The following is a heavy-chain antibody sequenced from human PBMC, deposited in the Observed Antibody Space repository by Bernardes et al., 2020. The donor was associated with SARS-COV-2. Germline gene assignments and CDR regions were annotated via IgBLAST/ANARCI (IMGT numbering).Heavy chain of an antibody. V-gene: IGHV1-2*02. D-gene: IGHD4-17*01. Sequence: ASMKVSCKASGYTFTGYYMHWVRQAPGQGLEWMGWINPNSGGTNYAQKFQGRVTMTRDTSISTAYMELSRLRSDDTAVYYCARRVITVTTRDYYYYMDVWGKGTTVTVSS. CDR1: GYTFTGYY. CDR2: INPNSGGT. CDR3: ARRVITVTTRDYYYYMDV. J-gene: IGHJ6*03.